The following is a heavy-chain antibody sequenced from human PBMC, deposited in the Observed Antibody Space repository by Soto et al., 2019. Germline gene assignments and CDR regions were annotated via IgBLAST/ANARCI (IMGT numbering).Heavy chain of an antibody. D-gene: IGHD6-19*01. CDR2: ISGAGGST. Sequence: PGGSLRLSCAAFGFTFRNYAMSWVRQATGKGLEWVSAISGAGGSTYYADSVKGRFTISRDNSKNTLYLQMNSLRAEDTAEYYCAKRLYSSAFDYWGQGTLVTVSS. V-gene: IGHV3-23*01. CDR3: AKRLYSSAFDY. J-gene: IGHJ4*02. CDR1: GFTFRNYA.